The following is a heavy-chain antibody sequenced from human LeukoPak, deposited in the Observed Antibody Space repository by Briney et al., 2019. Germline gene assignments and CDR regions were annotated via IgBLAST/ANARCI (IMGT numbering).Heavy chain of an antibody. CDR2: ISYSGNNY. D-gene: IGHD5-12*01. CDR1: GFTFSHYA. J-gene: IGHJ4*02. V-gene: IGHV3-30*03. CDR3: ARGPPTSRSGAHFDY. Sequence: GGSLRLSCAASGFTFSHYAMHWVRQAPGEGLQWVAFISYSGNNYYYADSVKGRLIISRDDSKNTLYVEMNSLRLDDTAIYYCARGPPTSRSGAHFDYWGQGSLVTVSP.